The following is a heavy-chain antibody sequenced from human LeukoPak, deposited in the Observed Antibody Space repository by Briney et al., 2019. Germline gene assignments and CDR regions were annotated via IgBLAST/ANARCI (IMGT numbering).Heavy chain of an antibody. J-gene: IGHJ3*02. CDR1: GGSISSYY. Sequence: SETLSLTCTVSGGSISSYYWSWIRQPPGKGLEWIGYIYYSGSTNYNPSLKSRVTISVDTSKNQFSLKLSSVTAADTAVYYCARGDCGGDCYSAVGAFDIWGQGTMVTVSS. CDR2: IYYSGST. CDR3: ARGDCGGDCYSAVGAFDI. V-gene: IGHV4-59*08. D-gene: IGHD2-21*02.